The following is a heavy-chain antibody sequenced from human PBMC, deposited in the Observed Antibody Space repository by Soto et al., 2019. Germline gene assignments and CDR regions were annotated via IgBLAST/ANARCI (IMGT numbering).Heavy chain of an antibody. V-gene: IGHV3-21*01. D-gene: IGHD3-22*01. CDR1: GFTFSGFS. J-gene: IGHJ4*02. CDR2: VTSSPSSM. Sequence: XGSLRLSCAAAGFTFSGFSMNWVRQAPGKGLDWVSSVTSSPSSMFYADSVEGRFTISRDDAKDSLFLQMNSLRADDTAVYYCAREADFASSGYVLDYWGLGTLVTVSS. CDR3: AREADFASSGYVLDY.